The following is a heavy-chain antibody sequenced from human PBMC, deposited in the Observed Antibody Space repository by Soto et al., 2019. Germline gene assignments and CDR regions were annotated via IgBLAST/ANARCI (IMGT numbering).Heavy chain of an antibody. CDR1: GFTFSSYS. CDR3: ARDFVLAAAGIDY. J-gene: IGHJ4*02. CDR2: ISSSCSYI. D-gene: IGHD6-13*01. V-gene: IGHV3-21*01. Sequence: GGSLRLSCAASGFTFSSYSMNWARQAPGKGLEWVSSISSSCSYIYYADSVKGRFIISIYNAKNSLYLQMNSLRAEDMAVSYCARDFVLAAAGIDYSGQGTLGTAS.